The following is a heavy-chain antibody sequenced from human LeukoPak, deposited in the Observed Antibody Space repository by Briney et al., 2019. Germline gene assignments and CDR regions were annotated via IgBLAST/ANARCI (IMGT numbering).Heavy chain of an antibody. V-gene: IGHV3-11*04. D-gene: IGHD3-10*01. Sequence: PGGSLRLSCAASGFTFSDYYMSWIRQAPGKGLEWVSYISSSGSTIYYADSVKGRFTISRDNAKNSLYLQMNSLRAEDTAVYYCARGRNDYGSGSYYQIYPFDYWGQGTLVTVSS. CDR2: ISSSGSTI. CDR1: GFTFSDYY. J-gene: IGHJ4*02. CDR3: ARGRNDYGSGSYYQIYPFDY.